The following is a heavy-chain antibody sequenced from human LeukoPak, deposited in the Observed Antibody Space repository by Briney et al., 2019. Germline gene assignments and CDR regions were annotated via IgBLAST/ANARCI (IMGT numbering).Heavy chain of an antibody. J-gene: IGHJ4*02. CDR3: ARQVYKTYSDN. Sequence: PSETLSLTCTVSGDSINSSTFYWGWIRQPPGKGMEWIGSIYYSGSTYYNPSLKRRVTISVDTSKNQFSLKLSSVTAADTAVYSCARQVYKTYSDNWGQGTLVTVSS. D-gene: IGHD3-10*01. V-gene: IGHV4-39*01. CDR2: IYYSGST. CDR1: GDSINSSTFY.